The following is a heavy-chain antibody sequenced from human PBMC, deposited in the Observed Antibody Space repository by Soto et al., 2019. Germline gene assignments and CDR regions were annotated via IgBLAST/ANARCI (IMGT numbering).Heavy chain of an antibody. CDR1: GYTFTSYA. V-gene: IGHV1-3*01. Sequence: VQLVQSGAEVKKPGASVKVSCKASGYTFTSYAMHWVRQAPGQRLEWMGWINAGNGNTKYSQKFQGRVTITRDTSASTADMELSSLRSEDTAVYYCARGGPDIVATNWGQGTLVTVSS. CDR3: ARGGPDIVATN. CDR2: INAGNGNT. D-gene: IGHD5-12*01. J-gene: IGHJ4*02.